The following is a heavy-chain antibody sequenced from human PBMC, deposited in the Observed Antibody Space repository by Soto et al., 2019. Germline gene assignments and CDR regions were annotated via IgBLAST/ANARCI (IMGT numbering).Heavy chain of an antibody. D-gene: IGHD1-26*01. CDR3: ARDRVVGATAGNWFDP. Sequence: VASVKVSCKASGGTFSSYAISWVRQAPGQGLEWMGGIIPIFGTANYAQKFQGRVTITADKSTSTAYMELSSLRSEDTAVYYCARDRVVGATAGNWFDPWGQGTLVTVSS. CDR1: GGTFSSYA. V-gene: IGHV1-69*06. J-gene: IGHJ5*02. CDR2: IIPIFGTA.